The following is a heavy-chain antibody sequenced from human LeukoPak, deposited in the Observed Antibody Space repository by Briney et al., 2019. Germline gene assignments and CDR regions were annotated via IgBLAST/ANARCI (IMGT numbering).Heavy chain of an antibody. V-gene: IGHV4-31*03. D-gene: IGHD1-14*01. Sequence: PSQTLSLNCTVSGGSISSGGYYWSWIRQHPGKGLEWIGYIYYSGSTHYNPSLKSRVTISVDTSKNQFSLKLSSVTAADTAVYYCARTRNRSLADAFDIWGQGTMVTVSS. CDR1: GGSISSGGYY. CDR3: ARTRNRSLADAFDI. J-gene: IGHJ3*02. CDR2: IYYSGST.